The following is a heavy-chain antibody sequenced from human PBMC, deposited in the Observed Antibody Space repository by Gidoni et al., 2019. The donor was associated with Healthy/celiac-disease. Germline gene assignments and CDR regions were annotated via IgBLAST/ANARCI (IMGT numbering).Heavy chain of an antibody. V-gene: IGHV5-51*01. CDR2: IYPGDSDT. Sequence: EVQLVQSGEEVKKPGESLKIYWKGSGYSFTIYWICWVRQMPGKGLECMGIIYPGDSDTRYSPSFQGQVTISADKSISTAYLQWSSLKPSDTAMYYCARQQDYGSGARYGMDVWGQGTTVTVSS. D-gene: IGHD3-10*01. CDR1: GYSFTIYW. CDR3: ARQQDYGSGARYGMDV. J-gene: IGHJ6*02.